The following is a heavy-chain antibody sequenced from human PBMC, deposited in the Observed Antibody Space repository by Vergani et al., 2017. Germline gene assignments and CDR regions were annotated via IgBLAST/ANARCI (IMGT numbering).Heavy chain of an antibody. CDR2: IYHSGSP. V-gene: IGHV4-30-4*08. D-gene: IGHD3-16*02. CDR3: ARDRDLSTIDY. J-gene: IGHJ4*02. CDR1: GVSINDSDSY. Sequence: QVQLQESGPGVVKPSQTLSLTCTVSGVSINDSDSYWTWIRQSPGKGLEWIGYIYHSGSPFYNPSLKSRFTISIDTSRSRFSLRLPSVTAADTAVYFCARDRDLSTIDYWGQGTLVTVSS.